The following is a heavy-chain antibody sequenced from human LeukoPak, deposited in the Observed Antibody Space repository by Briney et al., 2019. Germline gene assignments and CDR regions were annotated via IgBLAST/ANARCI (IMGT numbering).Heavy chain of an antibody. CDR1: GFTFSNYW. Sequence: GGSLRLSCAASGFTFSNYWMHWVRQDPLKGLVWVSRINSDGGSTGYADSVKGRFTISRDNAKNTLYLQMNSLRAEDTALYYCANGNGQRFLEWLHETYFDCWGQGTLVTVSS. CDR2: INSDGGST. D-gene: IGHD3-3*01. CDR3: ANGNGQRFLEWLHETYFDC. V-gene: IGHV3-74*01. J-gene: IGHJ4*02.